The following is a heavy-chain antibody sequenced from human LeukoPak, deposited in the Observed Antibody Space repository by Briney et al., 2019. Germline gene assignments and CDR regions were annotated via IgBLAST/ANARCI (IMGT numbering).Heavy chain of an antibody. J-gene: IGHJ4*02. Sequence: GGSPRLSCEASGFTFSNSWMHWVRQAPGKGLVWVSRMNSDGRITKYADSVKGRLTISRDNSKNTLYLQMNSLRAEDTAIYYCAREGPRGNSQFDYWGQGTLVTVSS. CDR3: AREGPRGNSQFDY. D-gene: IGHD2/OR15-2a*01. V-gene: IGHV3-74*03. CDR1: GFTFSNSW. CDR2: MNSDGRIT.